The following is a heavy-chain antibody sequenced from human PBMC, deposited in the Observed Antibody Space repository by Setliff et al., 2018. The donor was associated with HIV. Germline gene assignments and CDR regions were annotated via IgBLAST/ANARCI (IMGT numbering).Heavy chain of an antibody. D-gene: IGHD3-10*01. CDR1: GDSFTDNY. J-gene: IGHJ5*02. V-gene: IGHV4-59*01. CDR3: ARITGRPYFYGSNSYIGWVDP. Sequence: SETLSLTCIVSGDSFTDNYWTWIRQPPGKGLEWIGYIHYRGSTNYHPSLRGRVTISVDTSRNQFSLKLNSVTVADTAMYYCARITGRPYFYGSNSYIGWVDPWVQGTLVTVSS. CDR2: IHYRGST.